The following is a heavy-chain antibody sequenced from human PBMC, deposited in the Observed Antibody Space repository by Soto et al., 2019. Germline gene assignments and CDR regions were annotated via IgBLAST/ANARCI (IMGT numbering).Heavy chain of an antibody. CDR2: IYYSGST. CDR1: GGSISSSSYY. J-gene: IGHJ6*02. V-gene: IGHV4-39*02. Sequence: SETLSLTCTVSGGSISSSSYYWGWIRQPPGKGLEWIGSIYYSGSTYYNPSLKSRVTISVDTSKNQFSLKLSSVTAADTAVYYCARDLGLRYFDWLSYYYYYGMDVWGQGTTVTVSS. CDR3: ARDLGLRYFDWLSYYYYYGMDV. D-gene: IGHD3-9*01.